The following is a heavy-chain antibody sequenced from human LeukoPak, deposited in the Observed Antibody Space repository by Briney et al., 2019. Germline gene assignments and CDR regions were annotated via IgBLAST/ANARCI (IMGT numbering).Heavy chain of an antibody. D-gene: IGHD4-23*01. J-gene: IGHJ6*02. CDR3: ARYTSGPFYGGNSESYYYYGMDV. CDR2: ISYDGSNK. V-gene: IGHV3-30*14. Sequence: GGSLRLSCAASGFTFSSYAMHWVRQAPGKGLEWVAVISYDGSNKYYADSVKGRFTISRDNSKNTLYLQMNSLRAEDTAVYYCARYTSGPFYGGNSESYYYYGMDVWGQGTTVTVSS. CDR1: GFTFSSYA.